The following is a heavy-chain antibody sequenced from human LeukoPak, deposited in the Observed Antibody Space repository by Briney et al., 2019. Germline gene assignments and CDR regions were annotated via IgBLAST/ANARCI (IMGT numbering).Heavy chain of an antibody. Sequence: SQTLSLTCAISGDSVSSNSAAWNWIRQSPSRGLEWPGRTYYRSKWYNDYAVSVKSRITINPDTSKNQFSLQLNSVTPEDTAVYYCARAPLAVAVAGSDAFDIWGQGTMVTVSS. V-gene: IGHV6-1*01. CDR1: GDSVSSNSAA. CDR3: ARAPLAVAVAGSDAFDI. D-gene: IGHD6-19*01. CDR2: TYYRSKWYN. J-gene: IGHJ3*02.